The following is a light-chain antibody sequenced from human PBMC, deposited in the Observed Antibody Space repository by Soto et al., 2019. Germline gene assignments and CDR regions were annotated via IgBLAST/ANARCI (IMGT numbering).Light chain of an antibody. CDR1: QSISRW. J-gene: IGKJ1*01. V-gene: IGKV1-5*03. CDR2: EAS. Sequence: DTQMTQSPPTLSASVGDRVTITFRASQSISRWLAWYQQKPGKPPSLLIYEASNLENGVPSRFSGSGSGTEFSLTISSLQPDDSATYYCQQYNSGWTFGQGTKVDIK. CDR3: QQYNSGWT.